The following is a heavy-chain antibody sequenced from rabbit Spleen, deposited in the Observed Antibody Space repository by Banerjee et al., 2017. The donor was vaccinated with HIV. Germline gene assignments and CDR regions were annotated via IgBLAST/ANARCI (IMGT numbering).Heavy chain of an antibody. J-gene: IGHJ4*01. CDR3: AKDLTNVIGWNFGL. CDR1: GFSFSSNYW. V-gene: IGHV1S40*01. Sequence: QSLEESGGDLVKPGASLTLTCTASGFSFSSNYWICWVRQAPGKGLEWIACIYTSSDITHYASWAKGRFTISKTSSTTVTLQMTSLTAADTATYFCAKDLTNVIGWNFGLWGQGTLVTVS. CDR2: IYTSSDIT. D-gene: IGHD1-1*01.